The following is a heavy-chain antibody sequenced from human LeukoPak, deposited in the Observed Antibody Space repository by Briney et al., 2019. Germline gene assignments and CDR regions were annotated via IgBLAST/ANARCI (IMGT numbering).Heavy chain of an antibody. D-gene: IGHD6-19*01. CDR2: IYYSGST. V-gene: IGHV4-4*02. CDR3: ASPSVAGTGYYYYYMDV. CDR1: GGSISSSNW. J-gene: IGHJ6*03. Sequence: PSETLSLTCAVSGGSISSSNWWSWVRQPPGKGLEWIGSIYYSGSTYYNPSLKSRVTISVDTSKNQFSLKLSSVTAADTAVYYCASPSVAGTGYYYYYMDVWGKGTTVTVSS.